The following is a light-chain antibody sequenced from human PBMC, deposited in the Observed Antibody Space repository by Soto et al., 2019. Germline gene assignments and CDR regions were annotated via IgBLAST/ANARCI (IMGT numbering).Light chain of an antibody. V-gene: IGKV3-20*01. CDR1: QSFSGSY. Sequence: EIVLTQSPGTLSLSPGARATLSCRASQSFSGSYLAWYQQKPGQGPRLLIYSASIRATGIPDRFSGSGSGTDFTLTISRLEPEDFAVYYCQRYGRSWTFGQGTKVEIK. J-gene: IGKJ1*01. CDR2: SAS. CDR3: QRYGRSWT.